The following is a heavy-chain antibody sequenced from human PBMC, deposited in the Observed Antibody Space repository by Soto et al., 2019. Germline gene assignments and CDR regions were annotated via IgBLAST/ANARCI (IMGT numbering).Heavy chain of an antibody. CDR1: GGTFSSYT. D-gene: IGHD3-10*01. J-gene: IGHJ5*02. Sequence: SVKVSCKASGGTFSSYTISWVRQAPGQGLEWMGRIIPILGIANYAQKFQGRVTITADKSTSTAYMELSSLRSEDTAVYYCARESDGSGWFDPWGQGTLVTVSS. CDR2: IIPILGIA. V-gene: IGHV1-69*04. CDR3: ARESDGSGWFDP.